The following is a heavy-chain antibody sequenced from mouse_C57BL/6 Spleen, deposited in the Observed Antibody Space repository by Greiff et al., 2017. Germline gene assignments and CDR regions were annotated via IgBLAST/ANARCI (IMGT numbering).Heavy chain of an antibody. V-gene: IGHV1-69*01. D-gene: IGHD1-2*01. CDR3: ARSVGDTTAGYFDV. CDR2: IDPSDSYT. J-gene: IGHJ1*03. Sequence: QVQLQQPGAELVMPGASVKLSCKASGYTFTSYWMHWVKQRPGQGLEWIGEIDPSDSYTNYNQKFKGKSTVTVDKSSSTAYMQLSSLTSEDSAVYYCARSVGDTTAGYFDVWGTGTTVTVSS. CDR1: GYTFTSYW.